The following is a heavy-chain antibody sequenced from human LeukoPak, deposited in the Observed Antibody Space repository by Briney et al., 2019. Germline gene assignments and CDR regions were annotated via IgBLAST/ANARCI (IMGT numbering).Heavy chain of an antibody. Sequence: PSETLSLTCTVSGGSISSSSYYWGWIRQPPGKGLEWIGSIYYSGSTYYNPSLKSRVTISVDTSKNQFSLKLSSVTAADTAEYYCARHRMYYYDSSGRGVADAFDIWGQGTMVTVSS. V-gene: IGHV4-39*01. CDR1: GGSISSSSYY. J-gene: IGHJ3*02. CDR3: ARHRMYYYDSSGRGVADAFDI. CDR2: IYYSGST. D-gene: IGHD3-22*01.